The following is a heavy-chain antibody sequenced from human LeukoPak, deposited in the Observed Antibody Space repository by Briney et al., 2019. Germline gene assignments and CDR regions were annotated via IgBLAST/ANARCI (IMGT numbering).Heavy chain of an antibody. J-gene: IGHJ5*02. CDR1: GFTFSSYA. CDR2: ISGSGGT. CDR3: AKEAYCGGDCSGWFDP. D-gene: IGHD2-21*02. Sequence: GGSLRLSCATSGFTFSSYAMSWVRQAPGKGLEWVSLISGSGGTYYADSVKGRFTIFRDNSKNTLYLQMNSLRAEDTAVYYCAKEAYCGGDCSGWFDPWGQGTLVTVSS. V-gene: IGHV3-23*01.